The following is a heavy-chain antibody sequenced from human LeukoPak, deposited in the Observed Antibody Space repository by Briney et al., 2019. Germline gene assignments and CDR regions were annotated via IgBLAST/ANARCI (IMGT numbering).Heavy chain of an antibody. V-gene: IGHV3-23*01. CDR1: GFTFSSHW. J-gene: IGHJ4*02. Sequence: GGSLRLSCAASGFTFSSHWMSWVRQAPGKGLEWVSYISSSGSTTYYADAVKGRFTISRDNSKNMLYLQMNSLRAEDTAVYYCARYYDKGGSYGGHDYWGQGTLVTVSS. CDR3: ARYYDKGGSYGGHDY. D-gene: IGHD3-22*01. CDR2: ISSSGSTT.